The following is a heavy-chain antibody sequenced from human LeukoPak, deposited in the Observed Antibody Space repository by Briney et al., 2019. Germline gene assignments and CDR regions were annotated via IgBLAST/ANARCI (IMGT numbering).Heavy chain of an antibody. Sequence: ISSSGSTIYYADSVKGRIAISRDNAKNSLYLQMDSLRAEDTAIYYCAREGLQYYYYMDVWGKGTTVTVSS. CDR2: ISSSGSTI. D-gene: IGHD4-11*01. CDR3: AREGLQYYYYMDV. V-gene: IGHV3-48*03. J-gene: IGHJ6*03.